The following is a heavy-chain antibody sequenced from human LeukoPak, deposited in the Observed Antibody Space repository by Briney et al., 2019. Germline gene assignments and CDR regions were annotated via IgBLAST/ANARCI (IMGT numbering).Heavy chain of an antibody. CDR1: GYTFTSYG. CDR3: ARGLAYISGWYY. V-gene: IGHV1-18*01. Sequence: GASVKLSCKASGYTFTSYGISWVRQAPGQGLEWMGWITAYNGNSNYAQKLQGRVTMSTDTSTSTAYMELRSLRSGDTAVYYCARGLAYISGWYYLGQGTLVTLSS. D-gene: IGHD6-19*01. J-gene: IGHJ4*01. CDR2: ITAYNGNS.